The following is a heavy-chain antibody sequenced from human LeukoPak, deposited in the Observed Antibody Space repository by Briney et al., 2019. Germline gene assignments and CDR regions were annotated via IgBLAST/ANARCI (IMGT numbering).Heavy chain of an antibody. CDR2: VHLSGAS. Sequence: SGTLSLTCAMSGGSILSTNWWSWVRQPPGRGLVWIGEVHLSGASNYNPSLKSRVNMSIDKSRNQLSLELTSVTAADTAMYYCARESGAFSPFGFWGQGTLVTVSS. V-gene: IGHV4-4*02. D-gene: IGHD1-26*01. J-gene: IGHJ1*01. CDR3: ARESGAFSPFGF. CDR1: GGSILSTNW.